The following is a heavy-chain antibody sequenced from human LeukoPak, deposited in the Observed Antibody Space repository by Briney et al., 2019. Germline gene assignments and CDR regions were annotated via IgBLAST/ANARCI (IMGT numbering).Heavy chain of an antibody. CDR1: GGSISSHH. Sequence: SETLSLTCTVSGGSISSHHWSWIRQPPGKGLQWIGYIYHSGSTNYNPSLKSRVTISVDTSKNQFSLKLSSMTAADTAVYYCARSVHSYGNNWFDPWGQGTLVTVSS. CDR3: ARSVHSYGNNWFDP. CDR2: IYHSGST. J-gene: IGHJ5*02. D-gene: IGHD5-18*01. V-gene: IGHV4-59*11.